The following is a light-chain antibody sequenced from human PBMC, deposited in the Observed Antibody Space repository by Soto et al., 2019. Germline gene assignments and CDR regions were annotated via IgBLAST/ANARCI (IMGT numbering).Light chain of an antibody. J-gene: IGKJ1*01. V-gene: IGKV3-15*01. CDR1: QSVTNK. CDR3: QQYNNWPGT. CDR2: GAS. Sequence: EIVMTQSPATLSVSPGERATLSCRASQSVTNKLAWYQQKPGQAPRHLIYGASTRATGIPARFSGSGSGTEFTLTISSLQSEDFAVYYCQQYNNWPGTFGQGTKV.